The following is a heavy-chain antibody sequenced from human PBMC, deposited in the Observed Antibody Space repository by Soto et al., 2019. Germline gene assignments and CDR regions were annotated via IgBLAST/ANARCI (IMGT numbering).Heavy chain of an antibody. V-gene: IGHV1-69*02. Sequence: QVQLVQSGAERKKPGSSVKVSCEASGGSFTSYSFTWVRQAPGQGLEWMGRIIPIQGKANYALKFQDRVTITADRSTRTVYMELTSLRPEDTAVYFCAKSLLFVDHGYMDVWGKGTTVTVSS. D-gene: IGHD2-21*01. CDR2: IIPIQGKA. CDR1: GGSFTSYS. CDR3: AKSLLFVDHGYMDV. J-gene: IGHJ6*03.